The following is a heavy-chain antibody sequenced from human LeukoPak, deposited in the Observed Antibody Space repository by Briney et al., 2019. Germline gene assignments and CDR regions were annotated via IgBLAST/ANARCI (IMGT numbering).Heavy chain of an antibody. V-gene: IGHV4-38-2*01. CDR1: GYSISSGYY. CDR3: ARRGDDFWSGYHIDY. Sequence: SETLSLTCGVSGYSISSGYYWGWIRQPPGKGLEWIGSIHHRGTTYYNPSLKSRVTISVDTSKSQFSLKLSSVTAADTAVYYCARRGDDFWSGYHIDYWGQGTLVTVSS. CDR2: IHHRGTT. D-gene: IGHD3-3*01. J-gene: IGHJ4*02.